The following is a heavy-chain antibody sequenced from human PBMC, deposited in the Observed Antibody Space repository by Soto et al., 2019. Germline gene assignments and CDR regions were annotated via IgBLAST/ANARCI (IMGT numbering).Heavy chain of an antibody. CDR1: GGSFSGYY. Sequence: SETLSLTCAVYGGSFSGYYWSWIRQPPGKGLEWIGEINHSGSTNYNPSLKSRVTISVDTSKNQFSLKLSSVTAADTAVYYCAGGNCSGGSCLDYWGQGTLVTVSS. V-gene: IGHV4-34*01. D-gene: IGHD2-15*01. CDR3: AGGNCSGGSCLDY. CDR2: INHSGST. J-gene: IGHJ4*02.